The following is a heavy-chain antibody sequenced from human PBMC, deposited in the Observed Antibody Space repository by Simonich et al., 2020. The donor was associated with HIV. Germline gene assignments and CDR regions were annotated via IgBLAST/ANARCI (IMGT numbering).Heavy chain of an antibody. J-gene: IGHJ4*02. D-gene: IGHD6-19*01. Sequence: QVQLQESGPGLVKPSETLSLRCTVSGGSISSDYWSWIRQPPGKGLEWIGYIYYSGGTNYKPSLKSRVTISVDTSKNQVFLKLSSVTAADTAIYYCARGRPPGFSNGWYHFDFWGQGTLVTVSP. CDR3: ARGRPPGFSNGWYHFDF. CDR2: IYYSGGT. CDR1: GGSISSDY. V-gene: IGHV4-59*12.